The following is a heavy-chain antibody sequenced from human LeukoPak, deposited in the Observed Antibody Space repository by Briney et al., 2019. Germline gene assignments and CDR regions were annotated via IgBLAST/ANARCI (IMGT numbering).Heavy chain of an antibody. V-gene: IGHV4-59*01. CDR1: GGSFSAYY. Sequence: SETLSLTCAVYGGSFSAYYWSWIRQPPWKGLEWIGYIYYSGSTNYNPSLKSRVTISVDTSKNQFSLKLSSVTAADTAVYYCARGVGSIFGVVINYGMDVWGQGTTVTVSS. D-gene: IGHD3-3*01. CDR2: IYYSGST. J-gene: IGHJ6*02. CDR3: ARGVGSIFGVVINYGMDV.